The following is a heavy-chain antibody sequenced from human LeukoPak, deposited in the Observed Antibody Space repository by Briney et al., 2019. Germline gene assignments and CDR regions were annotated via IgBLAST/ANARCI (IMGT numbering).Heavy chain of an antibody. CDR1: GFTFSSYA. D-gene: IGHD2-15*01. Sequence: GGSLRLSCAASGFTFSSYAMHWVRQAPGKGLEWVAVISYDGSNKYYADSVKGRFTISRDNSKNTLYLQMNSLRAEDTAVYYCARERGEYGGYCSGGSCRLPSYYFDYWGQGTLVTVSS. V-gene: IGHV3-30-3*01. J-gene: IGHJ4*02. CDR3: ARERGEYGGYCSGGSCRLPSYYFDY. CDR2: ISYDGSNK.